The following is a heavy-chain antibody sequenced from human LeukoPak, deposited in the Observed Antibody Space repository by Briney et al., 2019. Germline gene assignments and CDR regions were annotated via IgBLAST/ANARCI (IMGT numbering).Heavy chain of an antibody. Sequence: GGSLRLSCAASGFTFSSYSMNWVRQAPGKGLEWVSSISSSSYIYYADSVKGRFTISRDNAKNSLYLQMNSLRAEDTAVYYCARETTVVTPIDYWGQGTLVTVSS. D-gene: IGHD4-23*01. CDR1: GFTFSSYS. J-gene: IGHJ4*02. CDR2: ISSSSYI. V-gene: IGHV3-21*01. CDR3: ARETTVVTPIDY.